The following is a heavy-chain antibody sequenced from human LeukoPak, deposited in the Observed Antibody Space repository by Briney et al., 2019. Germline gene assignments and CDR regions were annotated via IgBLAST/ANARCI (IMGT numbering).Heavy chain of an antibody. J-gene: IGHJ4*02. CDR1: GFTFSSYG. D-gene: IGHD3-10*01. CDR3: ARRSGGESPTGFDY. CDR2: ISYDGSNK. Sequence: GGSLRLSCAASGFTFSSYGMHWVRQAPGKGLEWVAVISYDGSNKYYADSVKGRFTISRDNSKNTLYLQMNSLRAEDTAVYYCARRSGGESPTGFDYWGQGTLVTVSS. V-gene: IGHV3-30*19.